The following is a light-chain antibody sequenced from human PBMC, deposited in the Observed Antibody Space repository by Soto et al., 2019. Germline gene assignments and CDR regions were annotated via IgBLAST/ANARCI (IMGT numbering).Light chain of an antibody. CDR3: QQYNNWPPTWT. J-gene: IGKJ1*01. CDR2: AVS. Sequence: EILITHSPATLAVSPGERATLSFRASQSVSSNLAWYQQKPGQAPRLLIYAVSTRPTGIPPRFSGSGSGTEFTLTINRLQSEDFAVYYCQQYNNWPPTWTCGQGTKVDIK. CDR1: QSVSSN. V-gene: IGKV3-15*01.